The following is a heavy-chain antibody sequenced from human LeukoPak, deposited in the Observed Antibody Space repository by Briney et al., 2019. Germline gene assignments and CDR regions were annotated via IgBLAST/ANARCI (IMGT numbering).Heavy chain of an antibody. J-gene: IGHJ4*02. Sequence: GGSLRLSCAASGLTFSDYWMHWVRQAPGKGLVWVSRLTSDGRSTSYADSVKGRFTMSRDNAKNTLFLQMNSLRDEDTAVYYCARGASTHSDYWGQGTPVTVSS. V-gene: IGHV3-74*01. CDR2: LTSDGRST. CDR3: ARGASTHSDY. CDR1: GLTFSDYW.